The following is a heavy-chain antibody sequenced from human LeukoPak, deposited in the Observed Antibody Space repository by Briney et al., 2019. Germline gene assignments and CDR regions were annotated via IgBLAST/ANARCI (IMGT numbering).Heavy chain of an antibody. V-gene: IGHV3-23*01. Sequence: GALRLSCAASGFTFSTYGMNWVRQAPGKGLEWVSAISAGGGNTYYADSVKGRFTISRDNSKNTLFLEMNSLRAEDTAVYYCAKEYSVRNQFDYWGQGTLVAVPS. CDR2: ISAGGGNT. CDR3: AKEYSVRNQFDY. J-gene: IGHJ4*02. CDR1: GFTFSTYG. D-gene: IGHD1-14*01.